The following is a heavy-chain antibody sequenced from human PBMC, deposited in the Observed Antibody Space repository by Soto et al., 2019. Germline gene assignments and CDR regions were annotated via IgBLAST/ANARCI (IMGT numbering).Heavy chain of an antibody. Sequence: EVQLVESGGGLVKPGGSLRLSCAASGFTFSSYSMNWVRQAPGKGLEWVSSISSSSSYMYYADSVRGRFTISRDNAKNSLYLQMNSLRAEDTALYYCARDDRAYCGGDCYSDYWGQGTLVTVSS. J-gene: IGHJ4*02. D-gene: IGHD2-21*02. CDR1: GFTFSSYS. V-gene: IGHV3-21*01. CDR2: ISSSSSYM. CDR3: ARDDRAYCGGDCYSDY.